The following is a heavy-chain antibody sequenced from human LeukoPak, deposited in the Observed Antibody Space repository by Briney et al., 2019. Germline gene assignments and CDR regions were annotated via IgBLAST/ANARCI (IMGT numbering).Heavy chain of an antibody. D-gene: IGHD3-16*01. V-gene: IGHV3-66*03. CDR3: ARDRAVTQVWVEFDS. CDR1: GFTFSSYW. CDR2: IRDSGET. J-gene: IGHJ5*01. Sequence: SGGSLRLSCAASGFTFSSYWMHWVRQAPGKGLVWVSLIRDSGETFYADSVKGRFTISRDNSKNTVYLQMNRLRVEDTAVYFCARDRAVTQVWVEFDSWGQGTLVTVSS.